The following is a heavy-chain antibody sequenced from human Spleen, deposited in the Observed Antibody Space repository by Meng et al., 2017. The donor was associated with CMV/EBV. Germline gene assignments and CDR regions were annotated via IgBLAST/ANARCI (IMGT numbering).Heavy chain of an antibody. J-gene: IGHJ4*02. Sequence: GGSLRLSCAASGFTFSNYEMNWVRQAPGKGLEWVSYISSSGSTIYYADSVKGRFTFSRDNSKNKLYLQMNSLRAEDTALYYCARDGGRYYFDYWGQGTLVTVSS. CDR3: ARDGGRYYFDY. CDR1: GFTFSNYE. D-gene: IGHD3-16*01. V-gene: IGHV3-48*03. CDR2: ISSSGSTI.